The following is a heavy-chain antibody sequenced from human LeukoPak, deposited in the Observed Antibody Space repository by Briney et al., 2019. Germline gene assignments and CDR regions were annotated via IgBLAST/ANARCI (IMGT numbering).Heavy chain of an antibody. CDR1: AGSISSRDFF. D-gene: IGHD2-8*02. Sequence: SETLSLTCTVSAGSISSRDFFWSWVRQHPGKGLEWIGYIFYSGSTYYNPSLEGRVTMSVDTSKNRFSLTLTTVTAADTAVYYCTRITGLMRVTFDTWGQGTLVTVSS. J-gene: IGHJ5*02. V-gene: IGHV4-31*02. CDR3: TRITGLMRVTFDT. CDR2: IFYSGST.